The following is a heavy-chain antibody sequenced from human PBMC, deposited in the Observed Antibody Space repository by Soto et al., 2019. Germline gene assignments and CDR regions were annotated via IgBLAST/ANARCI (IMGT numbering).Heavy chain of an antibody. CDR1: GYTFTGYY. Sequence: QVQLVQSGAEVKKPGASVKVSCKASGYTFTGYYMHWVRQAPGQGLEWMGWINPNSGGTNYAQKFQGWVTMTRDTSIGTAYMELSRLRSDDTAVYYCARSVIAVDGTDYYCYYGMDVWGQGTTVTVSS. CDR2: INPNSGGT. CDR3: ARSVIAVDGTDYYCYYGMDV. J-gene: IGHJ6*02. V-gene: IGHV1-2*04. D-gene: IGHD6-19*01.